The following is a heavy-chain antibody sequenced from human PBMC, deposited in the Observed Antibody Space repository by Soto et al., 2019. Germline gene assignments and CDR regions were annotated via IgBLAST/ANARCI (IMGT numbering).Heavy chain of an antibody. D-gene: IGHD3-10*01. V-gene: IGHV4-30-4*01. CDR1: GDSISSGDYY. J-gene: IGHJ6*02. Sequence: SSETLSLTCTVSGDSISSGDYYWSWIRQPPGKGLEWIGYIYYSGSTYYNPSLKSRVTISVDTSKNQFSLKLSSVTAADTAVYYCARGGYYGSGSYSSYYYYGMDVWGQGTTVTVSS. CDR3: ARGGYYGSGSYSSYYYYGMDV. CDR2: IYYSGST.